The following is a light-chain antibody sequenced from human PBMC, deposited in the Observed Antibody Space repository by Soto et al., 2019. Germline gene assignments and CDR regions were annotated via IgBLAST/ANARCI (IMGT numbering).Light chain of an antibody. V-gene: IGLV2-14*01. CDR2: DVN. J-gene: IGLJ1*01. Sequence: QSALTQPASVSGSPGQSITISCTGTSSDVGGYNYVSWYQQHPGKAPKLMIYDVNNRPSGVSNRFSGSKSGNTASLTISGLQAEDEADYYCSSYTSSSTRVFGTGTQAHRP. CDR1: SSDVGGYNY. CDR3: SSYTSSSTRV.